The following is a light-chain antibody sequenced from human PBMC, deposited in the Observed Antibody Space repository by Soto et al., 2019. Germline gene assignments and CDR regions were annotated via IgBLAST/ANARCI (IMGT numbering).Light chain of an antibody. Sequence: DIQMTQSPSSLSASVGDRVNITCRASQGIRNDLGWYQKKPGKAPQSLIYTASTLQSGVPSRFSGSGSGTEFNLTISRLQTEDFATYYCQQTNSFTLTFGGGTKVDIK. CDR1: QGIRND. CDR3: QQTNSFTLT. J-gene: IGKJ4*01. CDR2: TAS. V-gene: IGKV1-17*01.